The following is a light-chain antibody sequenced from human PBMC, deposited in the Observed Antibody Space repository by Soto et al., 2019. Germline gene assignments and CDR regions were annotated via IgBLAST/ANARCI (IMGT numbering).Light chain of an antibody. V-gene: IGKV3-20*01. CDR1: QSVSSSY. J-gene: IGKJ1*01. CDR2: GAS. CDR3: QRYGSSPPWT. Sequence: EIVLTQSPGTLSLSPGERATLSCRASQSVSSSYLAWYQQKPGQAPRLLIYGASSRATGIPDRFSGSGSGTDFTLTISRLEPEEGAVYYCQRYGSSPPWTFGPGTKVDIK.